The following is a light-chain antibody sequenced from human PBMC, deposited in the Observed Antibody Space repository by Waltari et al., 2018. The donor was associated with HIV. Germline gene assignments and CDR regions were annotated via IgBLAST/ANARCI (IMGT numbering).Light chain of an antibody. J-gene: IGLJ2*01. CDR1: NIEHKG. CDR2: DYT. CDR3: QLWDTSSDHPAF. V-gene: IGLV3-21*02. Sequence: SDVLTQSPSVSVAPGQTAKISCWGHNIEHKGFQWYQQKPGQAPVLVIYDYTDRPAGIPERFSGSSSGNTATLTVSMVEAGDEADYYCQLWDTSSDHPAFFGGGTKLTV.